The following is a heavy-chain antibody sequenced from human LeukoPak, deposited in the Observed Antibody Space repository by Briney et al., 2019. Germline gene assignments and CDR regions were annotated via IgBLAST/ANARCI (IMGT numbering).Heavy chain of an antibody. Sequence: SQTLSLTCTVSGGSISSGDSYWSWIRQRPGTGLEWIGYIYYSGTTYYNPSLKSRITVSVDTSENQFSLKLSSVTAADTAVYYCARRACSGGSCGWFDPWGQGTLVTVSS. CDR2: IYYSGTT. CDR3: ARRACSGGSCGWFDP. CDR1: GGSISSGDSY. J-gene: IGHJ5*02. V-gene: IGHV4-31*03. D-gene: IGHD2-15*01.